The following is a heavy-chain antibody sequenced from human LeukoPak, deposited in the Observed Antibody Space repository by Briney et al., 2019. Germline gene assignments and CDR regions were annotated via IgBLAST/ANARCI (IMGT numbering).Heavy chain of an antibody. V-gene: IGHV3-11*04. J-gene: IGHJ5*02. Sequence: GGSLRLSCAASGFTFSDYYMSWIRQAPGKGLEWVSYISSSGSTIYYADSVKGRFTISRDNAKNSLYLQMNSLRAEDTAVYYCAKVDTIFGVVRSGGWFDPWGQGTLVTVSS. CDR1: GFTFSDYY. CDR3: AKVDTIFGVVRSGGWFDP. D-gene: IGHD3-3*01. CDR2: ISSSGSTI.